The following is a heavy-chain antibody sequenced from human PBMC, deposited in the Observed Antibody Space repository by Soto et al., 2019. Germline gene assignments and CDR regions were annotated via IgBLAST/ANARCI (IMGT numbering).Heavy chain of an antibody. CDR1: GFTFRRYW. J-gene: IGHJ6*02. Sequence: RWSLRLSCAASGFTFRRYWMHWVRQAPGKGLMWVSRINPDGSNTAYADSVKGRFTISRDNAKNTLHLQMNSLRDEDMAVYYCTRDSYDSRYYYGMDVWGQGTPVTVSS. D-gene: IGHD3-22*01. V-gene: IGHV3-74*01. CDR3: TRDSYDSRYYYGMDV. CDR2: INPDGSNT.